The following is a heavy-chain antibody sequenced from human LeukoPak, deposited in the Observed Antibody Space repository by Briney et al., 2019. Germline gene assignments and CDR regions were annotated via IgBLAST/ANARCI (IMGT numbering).Heavy chain of an antibody. V-gene: IGHV1-18*01. CDR2: ISAYNGNT. J-gene: IGHJ5*02. CDR1: GYTFTSYG. Sequence: ASVKVSCKASGYTFTSYGISWVRQAPGQGLEWMGWISAYNGNTNYAQKLQGRVTMTTDTSTSTAYMELRSLRSDDTAVYYCARDSSTAMVNWFDPWGQGTLVTVSS. CDR3: ARDSSTAMVNWFDP. D-gene: IGHD5-18*01.